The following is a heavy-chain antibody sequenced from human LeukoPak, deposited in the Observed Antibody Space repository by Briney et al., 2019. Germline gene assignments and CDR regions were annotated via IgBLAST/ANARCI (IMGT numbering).Heavy chain of an antibody. J-gene: IGHJ4*02. Sequence: SETLSLTCAVYGGSFSGYYWSWIRQPPGKGLEWIGEINHSGSTNYNPSLKSRVTISVDTSKNQFSLKLSSVTAADTAVYYCARQDYYDSSGYWGYWGQGTLVAVSS. CDR1: GGSFSGYY. V-gene: IGHV4-34*01. CDR3: ARQDYYDSSGYWGY. D-gene: IGHD3-22*01. CDR2: INHSGST.